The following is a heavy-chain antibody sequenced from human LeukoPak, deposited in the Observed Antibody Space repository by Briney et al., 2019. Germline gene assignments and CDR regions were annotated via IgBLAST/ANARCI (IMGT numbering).Heavy chain of an antibody. CDR1: GYTFTSYD. CDR3: ARSPGEWLLWTYYYYGMDV. CDR2: MNPNSGNT. J-gene: IGHJ6*02. V-gene: IGHV1-8*01. D-gene: IGHD3-3*01. Sequence: ASVKVSCKASGYTFTSYDINWVRQATGQGLEWMGWMNPNSGNTGYAQKFQGRVTMTRNTSISTAYMELSSLRSEDTAVYYCARSPGEWLLWTYYYYGMDVWGQGTTVTVPS.